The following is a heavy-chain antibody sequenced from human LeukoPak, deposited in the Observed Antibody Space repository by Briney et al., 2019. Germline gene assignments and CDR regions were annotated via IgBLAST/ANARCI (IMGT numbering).Heavy chain of an antibody. J-gene: IGHJ4*02. CDR3: AKDGSGSYYAPMYYFDY. CDR2: ISGSGGST. CDR1: GFTFSSYA. Sequence: GGSLRLSCAASGFTFSSYAMSWVRQAPGKGLEWVSGISGSGGSTYYADSVKGRFTISRDNSKNTLYLQMNSLRAEDTTVYYCAKDGSGSYYAPMYYFDYWGQGTLVTVSS. D-gene: IGHD1-26*01. V-gene: IGHV3-23*01.